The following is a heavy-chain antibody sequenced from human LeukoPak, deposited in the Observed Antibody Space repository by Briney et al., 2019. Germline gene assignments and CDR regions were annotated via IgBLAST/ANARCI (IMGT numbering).Heavy chain of an antibody. CDR2: INHRGST. CDR3: ATYSTGFDI. J-gene: IGHJ3*02. CDR1: GGSFSDYH. D-gene: IGHD6-19*01. V-gene: IGHV4-34*01. Sequence: SETLSLTCAVYGGSFSDYHWTWIRQPPGEGLEWIGEINHRGSTHYNPSLKSRVTISVDTSKKQFSLKLSSVTAADTAVYYCATYSTGFDIWGQGTVVTVSS.